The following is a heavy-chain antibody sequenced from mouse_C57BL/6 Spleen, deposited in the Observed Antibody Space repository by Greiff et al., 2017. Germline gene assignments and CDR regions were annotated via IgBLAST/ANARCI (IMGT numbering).Heavy chain of an antibody. V-gene: IGHV1-4*01. CDR3: ARDVNFAMDY. CDR2: INPSSGYT. J-gene: IGHJ4*01. CDR1: GYTFTSYT. Sequence: VQLQQSGAELARPGASVKMSCKASGYTFTSYTMHWVKQRPGQGLEWIGYINPSSGYTKYNQKFKDKATLTADKSSSTAYMQLSSLTSEDSAVYYCARDVNFAMDYWGQGTSVTVSS.